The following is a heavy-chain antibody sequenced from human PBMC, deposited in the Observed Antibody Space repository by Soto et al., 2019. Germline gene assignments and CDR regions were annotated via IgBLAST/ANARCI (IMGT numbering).Heavy chain of an antibody. Sequence: SETLSLTCAVYGGSFSGYYWSWIRQPPGKGLEGIGEINHSGSTNYNPSLKSRVTISVDKSKNQFSLKLSSVTAADTAVYYCARGLVAAAGYYYYYMDVWGKGTTVTVSS. CDR3: ARGLVAAAGYYYYYMDV. CDR1: GGSFSGYY. V-gene: IGHV4-34*01. J-gene: IGHJ6*03. D-gene: IGHD6-13*01. CDR2: INHSGST.